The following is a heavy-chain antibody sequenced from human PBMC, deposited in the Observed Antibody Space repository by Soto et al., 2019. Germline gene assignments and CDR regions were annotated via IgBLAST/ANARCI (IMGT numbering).Heavy chain of an antibody. CDR3: ARRARPDFYYMDV. CDR2: ISSNGVGT. Sequence: GGSLRLSCASSGLTLSGYAMDWVRQAPGKGLEYVSGISSNGVGTYYANSVQGRFTISRDNSKNTVYLQMGSLRPEDMAVYYCARRARPDFYYMDVWGKGTTVTVSS. J-gene: IGHJ6*03. CDR1: GLTLSGYA. D-gene: IGHD6-6*01. V-gene: IGHV3-64*01.